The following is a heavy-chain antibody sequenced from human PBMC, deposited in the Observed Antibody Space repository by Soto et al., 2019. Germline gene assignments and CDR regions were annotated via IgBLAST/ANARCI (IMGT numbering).Heavy chain of an antibody. V-gene: IGHV4-59*01. J-gene: IGHJ4*02. CDR3: ARGGNRYSNVASGVGGFDY. CDR2: VYHTGAT. CDR1: GASISSSY. Sequence: TLSLTCTVSGASISSSYWSWIRQSPERGLEWIAYVYHTGATNYNPSLKSRVTISLDTSKGQFSLNLTSLTTADTAVYFCARGGNRYSNVASGVGGFDYWGQGTLVTVSS. D-gene: IGHD5-12*01.